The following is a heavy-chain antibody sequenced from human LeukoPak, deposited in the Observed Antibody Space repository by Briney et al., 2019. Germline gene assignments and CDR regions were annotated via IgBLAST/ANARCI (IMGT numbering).Heavy chain of an antibody. Sequence: GGSLRLSCAASGFTLSNHIISWVRQAPGKGLEWVANMRQDGSDKYYVDFVKGRFTISRDNAKNSLYLQMNSLRAEDTAVYYCAREGNDFDIWGQGTMVTVSS. CDR1: GFTLSNHI. J-gene: IGHJ3*02. CDR2: MRQDGSDK. V-gene: IGHV3-7*01. D-gene: IGHD3-10*01. CDR3: AREGNDFDI.